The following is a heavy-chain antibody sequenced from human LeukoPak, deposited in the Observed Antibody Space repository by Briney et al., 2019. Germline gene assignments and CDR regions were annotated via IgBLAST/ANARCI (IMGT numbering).Heavy chain of an antibody. CDR2: MKGDGSDK. V-gene: IGHV3-7*01. CDR3: TRTGNLAVAGDY. Sequence: GGSLRLSCVASGFTFSNYWMSWVRQAPGKGLEWVANMKGDGSDKYYVDSVKGRFTISRDNAKNSLYLQMNSLRVEDTALYYCTRTGNLAVAGDYWGQGTLVTVSS. CDR1: GFTFSNYW. J-gene: IGHJ4*02. D-gene: IGHD6-19*01.